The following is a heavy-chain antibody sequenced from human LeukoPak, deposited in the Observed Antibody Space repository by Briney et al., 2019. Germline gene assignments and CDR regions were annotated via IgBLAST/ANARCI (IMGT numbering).Heavy chain of an antibody. D-gene: IGHD3-10*01. CDR1: GYTFTGYY. CDR3: ARDRGRLGELAEIDY. V-gene: IGHV1-2*02. J-gene: IGHJ4*02. Sequence: ASVKVSCKASGYTFTGYYMHWVRQAPGQGLEWMGWINPNSGGINYAQKFQGRVTMTRDTSISTAYMELSRLRSDDTAVYYCARDRGRLGELAEIDYWGQGTLVTVSS. CDR2: INPNSGGI.